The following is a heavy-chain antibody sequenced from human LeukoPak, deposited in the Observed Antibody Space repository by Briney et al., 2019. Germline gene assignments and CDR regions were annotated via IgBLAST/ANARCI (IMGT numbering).Heavy chain of an antibody. CDR3: ARQYYDILTGYYPYYFDY. CDR1: GYTFTSYY. V-gene: IGHV1-46*01. J-gene: IGHJ4*02. D-gene: IGHD3-9*01. CDR2: INPSGGST. Sequence: ASVKVSCKASGYTFTSYYMHWVRQAPGQGLEWMGIINPSGGSTSYAQKFQGRVTMTRDPSTSTVYMELSSLRSEDTAVYYCARQYYDILTGYYPYYFDYWGQGTLVTVSS.